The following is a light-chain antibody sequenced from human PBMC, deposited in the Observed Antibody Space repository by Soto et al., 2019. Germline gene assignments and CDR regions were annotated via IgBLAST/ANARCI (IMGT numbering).Light chain of an antibody. CDR2: GAS. Sequence: DIQMTHSPSSLSAAVGDRETITFRASQSISRWLAWYQQKPGKAPNLLIYGASTLQSGVPSRFSGSGSGTDFTLTISTLQPEDFGTYYCQEASRIPITFGQGTRLEIK. J-gene: IGKJ5*01. CDR3: QEASRIPIT. CDR1: QSISRW. V-gene: IGKV1-5*01.